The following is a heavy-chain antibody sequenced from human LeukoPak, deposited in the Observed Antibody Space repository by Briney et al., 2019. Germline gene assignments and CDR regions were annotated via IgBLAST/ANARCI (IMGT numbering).Heavy chain of an antibody. CDR2: IYPGDSDT. V-gene: IGHV5-51*01. CDR3: ARQASAASDY. CDR1: GYIFTHYW. J-gene: IGHJ4*02. D-gene: IGHD6-25*01. Sequence: GESLKISCQVSGYIFTHYWIGWVRQMPGKGLEWMGIIYPGDSDTRYSPSFQGQVTLSADKSISTAYLQWTSLKASDTAMYYCARQASAASDYWGQGTLVSVSS.